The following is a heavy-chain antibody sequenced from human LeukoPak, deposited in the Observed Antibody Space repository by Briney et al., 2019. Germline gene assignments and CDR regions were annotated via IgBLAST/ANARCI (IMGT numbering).Heavy chain of an antibody. CDR1: DFTFDFYW. Sequence: GGSLRLSCVASDFTFDFYWMTWVRQAPGKGLEWLANILPDGSQKYYVDSVKGRFTISRDSGRKSVYLQMNSLTTDDTAFYFCAKELDTMFFDYWGQGALVTVSS. CDR2: ILPDGSQK. D-gene: IGHD3-10*02. CDR3: AKELDTMFFDY. V-gene: IGHV3-7*03. J-gene: IGHJ4*02.